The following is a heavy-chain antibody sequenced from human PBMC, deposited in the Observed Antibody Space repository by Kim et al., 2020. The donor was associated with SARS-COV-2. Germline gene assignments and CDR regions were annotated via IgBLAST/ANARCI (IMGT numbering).Heavy chain of an antibody. CDR3: AKSWTFFDP. Sequence: GGSLRLSCAASGFTFNTYAMSWVRQAPEKGLEWVSSISTSGGSTYYADSVKGRFIISRDNSKNTLYLQMNSLRAEDTAIYYCAKSWTFFDPWGQGTLVTV. D-gene: IGHD3-3*01. CDR2: ISTSGGST. V-gene: IGHV3-23*01. J-gene: IGHJ5*02. CDR1: GFTFNTYA.